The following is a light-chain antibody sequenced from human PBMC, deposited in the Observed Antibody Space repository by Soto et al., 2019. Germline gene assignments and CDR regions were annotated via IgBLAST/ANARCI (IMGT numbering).Light chain of an antibody. CDR3: QQYNNGPRT. CDR1: QSVSSN. Sequence: EIVMTQSPATLSVSPGERATLSCRASQSVSSNLAWYQQKPGQAPRLLIYGASTRATGIPARFSGSGSGTEFTXXISSLQXXXXXXXXXQQYNNGPRTFGQGT. V-gene: IGKV3-15*01. CDR2: GAS. J-gene: IGKJ2*02.